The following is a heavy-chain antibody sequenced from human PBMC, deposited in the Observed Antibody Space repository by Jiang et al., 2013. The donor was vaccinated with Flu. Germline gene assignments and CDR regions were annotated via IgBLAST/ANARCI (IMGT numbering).Heavy chain of an antibody. J-gene: IGHJ4*02. V-gene: IGHV3-21*01. CDR1: EFTFSDYN. D-gene: IGHD3-10*01. CDR3: ARDRAYYGSGSDFDY. Sequence: VQLVESGGGLVKPGGSLRLSCAASEFTFSDYNMNWVRQAPGKGLEWVASISSRTTYIYYADSVKGRFTISRDNAKNSLYLQMSSLRVEDTAVYYCARDRAYYGSGSDFDYWGQGTLV. CDR2: ISSRTTYI.